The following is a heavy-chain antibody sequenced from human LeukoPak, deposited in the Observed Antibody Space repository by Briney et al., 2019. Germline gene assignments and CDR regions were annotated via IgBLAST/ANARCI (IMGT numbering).Heavy chain of an antibody. V-gene: IGHV1-46*01. CDR1: GYTFTSYY. D-gene: IGHD3-22*01. CDR3: ARDRYYDSSGYYYDDAFDI. Sequence: GASVKVSCKASGYTFTSYYMHWVRQAPGQGLEWMGIINPSGGSTSYAQKFQGRVTMTRDMSTSTVYMELSSLRSEDTAVYYCARDRYYDSSGYYYDDAFDIWGQGTMVTVSS. CDR2: INPSGGST. J-gene: IGHJ3*02.